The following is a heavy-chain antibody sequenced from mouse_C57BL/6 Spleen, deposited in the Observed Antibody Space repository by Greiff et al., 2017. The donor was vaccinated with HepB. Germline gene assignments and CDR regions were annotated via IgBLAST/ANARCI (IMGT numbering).Heavy chain of an antibody. CDR2: IYPGDGDT. J-gene: IGHJ2*01. V-gene: IGHV1-82*01. CDR1: GYAFSSSW. CDR3: ARSRAVPFDY. Sequence: VQLQQSGPELVKPGASVKISCKASGYAFSSSWMNWVKQRPGKGLEWIGRIYPGDGDTNYNGKFKGKATLTADKSSSTAYMQLSSLTSEDSAVYFCARSRAVPFDYWGQGTTLTVSS. D-gene: IGHD3-3*01.